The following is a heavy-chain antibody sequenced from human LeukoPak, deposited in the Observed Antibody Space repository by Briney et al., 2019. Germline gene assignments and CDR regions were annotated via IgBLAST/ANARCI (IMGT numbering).Heavy chain of an antibody. D-gene: IGHD1-26*01. V-gene: IGHV3-48*04. CDR2: INSSSSTI. CDR3: ARAGWDGMDV. Sequence: GGSLRLSCAASGFTFSTYNMNWVRQAPGKGLEWVSSINSSSSTIYYADSVKGRFTISRDNAKNSLYLQMNSLRAEDTAVYYCARAGWDGMDVWGPGTTVTVSS. J-gene: IGHJ6*02. CDR1: GFTFSTYN.